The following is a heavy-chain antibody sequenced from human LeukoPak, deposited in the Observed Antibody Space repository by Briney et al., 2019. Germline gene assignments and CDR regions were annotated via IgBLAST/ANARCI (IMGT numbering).Heavy chain of an antibody. CDR2: IYYSGRT. CDR3: ARVSPDNYYDSSGYYYGFDY. Sequence: SETLSLTCTVSGGSISSYYWSWIRQPPGKGLEWIGYIYYSGRTNYNPSLKSRVTISVDTSKNQFSLKLSSVTAADTAVYYCARVSPDNYYDSSGYYYGFDYWGQGTLVTVSS. CDR1: GGSISSYY. V-gene: IGHV4-59*01. J-gene: IGHJ4*02. D-gene: IGHD3-22*01.